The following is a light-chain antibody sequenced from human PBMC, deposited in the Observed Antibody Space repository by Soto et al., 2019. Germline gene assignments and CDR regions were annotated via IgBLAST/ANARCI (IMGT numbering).Light chain of an antibody. CDR1: GGSLVSNY. Sequence: NFMLTQPHSVSGSPGKTVTISCTGSGGSLVSNYVQWYQQRPGRAPTTVIYEDNDRPSGVPNRFSGSVDISSNSAFLTISGLTTEDEADYYCQSVDSSDQGFFGGGTKLTVL. CDR3: QSVDSSDQGF. J-gene: IGLJ2*01. V-gene: IGLV6-57*02. CDR2: EDN.